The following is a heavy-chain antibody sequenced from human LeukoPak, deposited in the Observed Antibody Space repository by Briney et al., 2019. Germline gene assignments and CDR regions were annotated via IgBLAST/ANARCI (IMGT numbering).Heavy chain of an antibody. CDR2: IKQDGSEK. CDR3: ARDTAAAGTWNRYYYYGMDV. Sequence: GGSLRLSCAASGFTFSSYWMSWVRQAPGKGLEWVANIKQDGSEKYYVDSVKGRFTISRDNAKNSLYLQMNSLRAEDTAVYYCARDTAAAGTWNRYYYYGMDVWGQGTTVTVSS. CDR1: GFTFSSYW. D-gene: IGHD6-13*01. J-gene: IGHJ6*02. V-gene: IGHV3-7*01.